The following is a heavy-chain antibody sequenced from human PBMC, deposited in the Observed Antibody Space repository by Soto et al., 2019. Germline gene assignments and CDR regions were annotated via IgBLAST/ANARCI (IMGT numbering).Heavy chain of an antibody. CDR3: ARERSAAGTGWFDP. CDR1: GYTFTSYD. D-gene: IGHD6-13*01. CDR2: MNPNSGNT. Sequence: ASVKVSCKASGYTFTSYDINWVRQATGQGLEWMGWMNPNSGNTGYAQKFQGRVTMTRNTSTSTAYMELSSLRSEDTAVYYCARERSAAGTGWFDPWGQGTLVTVSS. V-gene: IGHV1-8*01. J-gene: IGHJ5*02.